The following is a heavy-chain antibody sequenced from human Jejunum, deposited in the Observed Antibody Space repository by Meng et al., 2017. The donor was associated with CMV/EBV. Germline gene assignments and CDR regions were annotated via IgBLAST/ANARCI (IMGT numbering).Heavy chain of an antibody. CDR1: GFSLSTSGEG. Sequence: QITLKEFGPTLVQPTQTLTVTCTFSGFSLSTSGEGVGWIRQPPGKALEWLALIYRGDDKRYSPSLNSRLTIAKDTSKNEVVLTLTNMGPIDTGTYYCAHFVGGYYPSRPDYWGQGTLVTVSS. J-gene: IGHJ4*02. CDR3: AHFVGGYYPSRPDY. D-gene: IGHD1-26*01. CDR2: IYRGDDK. V-gene: IGHV2-5*02.